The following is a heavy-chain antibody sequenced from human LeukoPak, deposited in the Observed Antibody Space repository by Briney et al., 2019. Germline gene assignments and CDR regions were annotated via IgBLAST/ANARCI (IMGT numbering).Heavy chain of an antibody. J-gene: IGHJ4*02. Sequence: SETLSLTCTVSGGSISSHYWSWIRQPPGKGLEWIGYIYYSGSTNYNPSLKSRVTISVDTSKNQFSLKLSSVTAADTAVYYCARGSSDTAMVDFDYWGQGTLVTVSS. CDR2: IYYSGST. D-gene: IGHD5-18*01. CDR3: ARGSSDTAMVDFDY. CDR1: GGSISSHY. V-gene: IGHV4-59*11.